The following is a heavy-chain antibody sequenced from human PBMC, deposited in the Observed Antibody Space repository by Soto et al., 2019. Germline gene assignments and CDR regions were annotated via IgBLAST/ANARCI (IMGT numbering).Heavy chain of an antibody. CDR3: ARYCSSTSCEYYYYGMDV. CDR2: IIPIFGTA. J-gene: IGHJ6*02. CDR1: GGTFSSYA. D-gene: IGHD2-2*01. V-gene: IGHV1-69*06. Sequence: QVQLVQSGAEVKKPGSSVKVFCKASGGTFSSYAISWVRQAPGQGLEWMGGIIPIFGTANYAQKFQGRVTITADKSTSTAYMELSSLRSEDTAVYYCARYCSSTSCEYYYYGMDVWGQGTTVTVSS.